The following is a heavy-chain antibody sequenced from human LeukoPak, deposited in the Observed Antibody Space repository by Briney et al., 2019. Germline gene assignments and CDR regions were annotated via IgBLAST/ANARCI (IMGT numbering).Heavy chain of an antibody. V-gene: IGHV1-46*01. CDR3: ARELYYYDSSGSV. CDR2: INPSGGST. J-gene: IGHJ4*02. CDR1: GYTFTGYY. Sequence: ASVTVSCKASGYTFTGYYMHRVRQAPGQGLEWMGIINPSGGSTSYAQKFQGRVTMTRDTSTSTVYMELSSLRSEDTAVYYCARELYYYDSSGSVWGQGTLVTVSS. D-gene: IGHD3-22*01.